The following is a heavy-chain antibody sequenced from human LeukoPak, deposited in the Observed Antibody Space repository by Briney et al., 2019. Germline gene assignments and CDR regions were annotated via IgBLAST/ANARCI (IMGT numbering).Heavy chain of an antibody. CDR3: AREPGTATGY. V-gene: IGHV1-2*02. J-gene: IGHJ4*02. CDR2: IYPNTGGT. CDR1: GYTFTGYY. Sequence: GASVKVSGKASGYTFTGYYLHWVRQAPGQGLEWMGWIYPNTGGTKSTQKFQGRVSMTRDTSITTAYMEINRLTSDDTAVYYCAREPGTATGYWGQGTLVTVSS. D-gene: IGHD1-1*01.